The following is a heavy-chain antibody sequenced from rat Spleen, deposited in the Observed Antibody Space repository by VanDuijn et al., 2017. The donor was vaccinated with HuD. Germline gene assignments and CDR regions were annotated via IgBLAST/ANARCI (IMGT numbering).Heavy chain of an antibody. CDR3: TREPPGQLYPPYVMDA. J-gene: IGHJ4*01. V-gene: IGHV5-31*01. CDR1: GFTFNNYW. D-gene: IGHD1-2*01. Sequence: EVQLVESGGGLVQPGRSLKLSCVASGFTFNNYWMTWIRQAPGKGLEWVASITNTGGSTYYPDSVKGRFTISRDNAKSTLYLQMNSLRSEDTATYYCTREPPGQLYPPYVMDAWGQGASVTVSS. CDR2: ITNTGGST.